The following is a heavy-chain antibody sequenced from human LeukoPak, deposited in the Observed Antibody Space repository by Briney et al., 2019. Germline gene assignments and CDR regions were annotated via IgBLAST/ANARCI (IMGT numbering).Heavy chain of an antibody. CDR2: IIPILGIA. J-gene: IGHJ6*02. Sequence: ASVTVSCKASGGTFSSYAISWVRQAPGQGLEWMGRIIPILGIANYAQKFQGRVTITADKSTSTAYMELSSLRSEDTAVYYCARDGYGGNSDYYYGMDVWGQGTTVTVSS. CDR1: GGTFSSYA. CDR3: ARDGYGGNSDYYYGMDV. D-gene: IGHD4-23*01. V-gene: IGHV1-69*04.